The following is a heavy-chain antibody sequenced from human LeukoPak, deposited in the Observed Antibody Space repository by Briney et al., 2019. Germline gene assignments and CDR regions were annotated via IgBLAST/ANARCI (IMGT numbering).Heavy chain of an antibody. D-gene: IGHD3-16*01. V-gene: IGHV4-59*01. CDR3: ARYYDRTGFDY. CDR2: IYYSGST. CDR1: GGSISSYY. Sequence: SETLSLTCTVSGGSISSYYWSWTRQPPGKGLEWIGYIYYSGSTNYNPSLKSRVTISVDTSKNQFSLKLSSVTAADTAVYYCARYYDRTGFDYWGQGTLVTVSS. J-gene: IGHJ4*02.